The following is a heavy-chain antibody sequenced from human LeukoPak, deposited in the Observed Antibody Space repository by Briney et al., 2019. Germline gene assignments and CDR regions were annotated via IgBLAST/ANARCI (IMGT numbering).Heavy chain of an antibody. CDR1: GFTFSSHW. Sequence: GGSLRLSCAASGFTFSSHWMSWVRQTPGKGLERVATIKQDGSEKYYVGSVNGRFTISRDNAKDSLYLQMNSLRAEDTGTYYCARDFGRPTTFDYWGQGTLVTVSS. J-gene: IGHJ4*02. V-gene: IGHV3-7*03. CDR2: IKQDGSEK. D-gene: IGHD3-3*01. CDR3: ARDFGRPTTFDY.